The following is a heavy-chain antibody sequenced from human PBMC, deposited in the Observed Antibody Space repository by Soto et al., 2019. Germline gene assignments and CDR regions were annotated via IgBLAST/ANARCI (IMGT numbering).Heavy chain of an antibody. CDR1: GFTFGDYA. Sequence: GGSLRLSCTASGFTFGDYAMSWDRQAPGKGLEWVGFIRSKAYGGTTEYAASVKGRFTISRDDSKSIAYLQMNSLKTEDTAVYYCSEVATGEGYYYYGMDVWGQGTTVTVSS. CDR2: IRSKAYGGTT. J-gene: IGHJ6*02. V-gene: IGHV3-49*04. CDR3: SEVATGEGYYYYGMDV. D-gene: IGHD5-12*01.